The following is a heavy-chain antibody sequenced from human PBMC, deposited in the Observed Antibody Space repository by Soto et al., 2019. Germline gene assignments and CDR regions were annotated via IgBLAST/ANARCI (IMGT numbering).Heavy chain of an antibody. Sequence: SETLSVTCTGSGNSISRADYYWSWIRQPPGKGLEWIGNIQNSGSSYNNPSPKSRVTISADTSKNQFYLKLSSVTAADTAVYYCARGIAARPARLGMAVWGQGTTVTVS. CDR3: ARGIAARPARLGMAV. CDR2: IQNSGSS. V-gene: IGHV4-30-4*01. CDR1: GNSISRADYY. J-gene: IGHJ6*02. D-gene: IGHD6-6*01.